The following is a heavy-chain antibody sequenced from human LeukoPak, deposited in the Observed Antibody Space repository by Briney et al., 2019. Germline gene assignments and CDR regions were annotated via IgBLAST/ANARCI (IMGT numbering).Heavy chain of an antibody. D-gene: IGHD5-18*01. V-gene: IGHV4-39*07. CDR1: GGSISSSTYF. J-gene: IGHJ5*02. Sequence: SETLSLTCTVSGGSISSSTYFWGWIRQPPGKGLEWIGTIYYSGSTYYNPSLKSRVTISVDTSKNQFSLKLASVTAADTAIYYCAKGAGGFSYYNWFDPWGQGTLVTVSS. CDR3: AKGAGGFSYYNWFDP. CDR2: IYYSGST.